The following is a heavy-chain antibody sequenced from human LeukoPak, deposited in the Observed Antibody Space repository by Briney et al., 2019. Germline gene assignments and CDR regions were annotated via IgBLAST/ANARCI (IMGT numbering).Heavy chain of an antibody. V-gene: IGHV3-23*01. D-gene: IGHD2-2*01. CDR2: ISGSGGST. Sequence: PGGSLRLSCAASGFTFSSYAMSWVRQAPGKGLEWVSAISGSGGSTYYADSVKGRFTISRDNSKNTLHLQMNSLRAEDTAVYYCAKDIRGVVVPAAFDWFDPWGQGTLVTVSS. CDR3: AKDIRGVVVPAAFDWFDP. CDR1: GFTFSSYA. J-gene: IGHJ5*02.